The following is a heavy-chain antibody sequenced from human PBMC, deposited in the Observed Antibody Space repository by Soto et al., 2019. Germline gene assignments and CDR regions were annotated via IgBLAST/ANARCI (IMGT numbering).Heavy chain of an antibody. J-gene: IGHJ5*02. CDR2: IYWDDDK. Sequence: QITLKESGPTVVKPTQTLTLTCTFSGFSLTSSGVGVGWIRQPPENALEWLALIYWDDDKRYSPSLKSRLTITKDTSKNQVVLTMTNMDPVDTATYYCAHRTFVRPYNWFDPWGQGTLVTVSS. CDR1: GFSLTSSGVG. V-gene: IGHV2-5*02. D-gene: IGHD3-10*02. CDR3: AHRTFVRPYNWFDP.